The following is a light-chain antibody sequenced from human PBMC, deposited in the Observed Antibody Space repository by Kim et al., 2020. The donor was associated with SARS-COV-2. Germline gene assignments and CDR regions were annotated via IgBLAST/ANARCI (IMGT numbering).Light chain of an antibody. CDR2: GAF. V-gene: IGKV3-20*01. CDR1: QSVSTSY. CDR3: QQYGSSPPYT. Sequence: PGERATLSCRASQSVSTSYLARYQQKPGQAPRLLIYGAFRRATDIPDRFNGSGSETDFTLTISRLEPEDFAVYYCQQYGSSPPYTFGQGTKLEI. J-gene: IGKJ2*01.